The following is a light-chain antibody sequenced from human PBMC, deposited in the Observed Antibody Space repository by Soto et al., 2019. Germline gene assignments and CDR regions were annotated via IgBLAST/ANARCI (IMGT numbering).Light chain of an antibody. CDR3: QQYGSSLPWT. CDR1: QSVSSN. Sequence: IVMTQSPATLSVSPGERATLSCRASQSVSSNLAWYQQKPGQAPRLLIYAASTRATGIPDRFSGSGSGTDFTLTISRLDPEDLAVYYCQQYGSSLPWTFGQGTK. CDR2: AAS. J-gene: IGKJ1*01. V-gene: IGKV3-20*01.